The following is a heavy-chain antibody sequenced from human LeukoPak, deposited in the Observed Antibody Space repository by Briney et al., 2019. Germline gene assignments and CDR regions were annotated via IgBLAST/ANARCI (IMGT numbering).Heavy chain of an antibody. Sequence: GRSLRLSCAASGFTFSSYGMHWVRQAPGKGLEWVAVIWYDGSNKYYADSVKGRFTISRDNSKNTLYLQMNSLRAEDTAVYYCASGGDSSGWFTTYYFDYWGQGTLVTVSS. CDR2: IWYDGSNK. CDR3: ASGGDSSGWFTTYYFDY. V-gene: IGHV3-33*01. CDR1: GFTFSSYG. D-gene: IGHD6-19*01. J-gene: IGHJ4*02.